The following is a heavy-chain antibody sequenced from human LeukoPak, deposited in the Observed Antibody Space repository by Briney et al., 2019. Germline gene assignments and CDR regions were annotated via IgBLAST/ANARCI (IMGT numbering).Heavy chain of an antibody. D-gene: IGHD3-22*01. V-gene: IGHV3-9*01. CDR1: GFAFDDYA. CDR2: ISWNSGSI. CDR3: AKASGYYDSSGYYQS. Sequence: GGSLRLSCAASGFAFDDYAMHWVRQAPGKGLEWVSGISWNSGSIGYADSVKGRFTISRDNAKNSLYLQMNSLRAEDTALYYCAKASGYYDSSGYYQSWGQGTLVTVSS. J-gene: IGHJ4*02.